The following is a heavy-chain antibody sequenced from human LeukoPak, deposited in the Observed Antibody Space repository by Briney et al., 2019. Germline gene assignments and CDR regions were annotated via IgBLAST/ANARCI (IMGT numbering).Heavy chain of an antibody. Sequence: SQTLSLTCSVSGGSISSGIYFWSWIRQRPGKGLEWVGYIHHSGTTFYNPSLQSRGTISMDTSNNEFSLRLSAVTDADTAVYYCARYCSSTKCPFDYWGQGTLVTFSS. V-gene: IGHV4-31*03. J-gene: IGHJ4*02. CDR3: ARYCSSTKCPFDY. CDR2: IHHSGTT. CDR1: GGSISSGIYF. D-gene: IGHD2-2*01.